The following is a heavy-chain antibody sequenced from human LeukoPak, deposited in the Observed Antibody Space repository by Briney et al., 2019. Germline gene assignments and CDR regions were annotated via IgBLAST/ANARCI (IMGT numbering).Heavy chain of an antibody. CDR3: ARLVDFWSGSVRFDP. V-gene: IGHV4-39*01. CDR2: IYYSGST. CDR1: GGSISSSSYY. Sequence: SETLSLTCTVSGGSISSSSYYWGWIRQPPGKGLEWIGSIYYSGSTYYNPSLKSRGTISVDTSKNQFSLKLSSLTAADTAVYYCARLVDFWSGSVRFDPWGQGTLVTVSS. J-gene: IGHJ5*02. D-gene: IGHD3-3*01.